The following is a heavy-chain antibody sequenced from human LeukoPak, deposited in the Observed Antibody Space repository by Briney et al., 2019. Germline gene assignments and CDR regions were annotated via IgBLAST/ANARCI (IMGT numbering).Heavy chain of an antibody. Sequence: GGSLRLSCSASGFTFSSYAMHWVRQAPGKGLEYVSAISSNGRSTYYTDSLKGRFTISRDNSKNTLYLQMSSLRTEDTAVYYCVKGGRYSYGPFDYWGQGTLVTVSS. CDR2: ISSNGRST. CDR3: VKGGRYSYGPFDY. CDR1: GFTFSSYA. D-gene: IGHD5-18*01. V-gene: IGHV3-64D*09. J-gene: IGHJ4*02.